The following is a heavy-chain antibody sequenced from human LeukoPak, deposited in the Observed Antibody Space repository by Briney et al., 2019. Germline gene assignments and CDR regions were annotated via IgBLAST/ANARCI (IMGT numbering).Heavy chain of an antibody. V-gene: IGHV3-21*01. CDR3: ARDDV. CDR1: GFPFSGYS. Sequence: PGGSLRLSCAASGFPFSGYSINWVRQAPGKGLEWISSISSTSTYIYYADSVKGRFTISRDNAQNSLYLQMNSLRAEDTAVYYCARDDVWGQGTMVTVSS. CDR2: ISSTSTYI. J-gene: IGHJ3*01.